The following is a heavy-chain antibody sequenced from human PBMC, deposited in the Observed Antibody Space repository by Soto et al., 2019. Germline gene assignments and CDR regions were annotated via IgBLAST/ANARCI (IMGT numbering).Heavy chain of an antibody. CDR3: ARNVNSGFDY. D-gene: IGHD1-20*01. Sequence: QVQVVQSGAGVKKPGASVKVSCKASGYTFITYYMHWVRQAPGQGLEWMGFINPSGGSTSYAQKFQARVTMTRDTSTSTVYMELSSLRSEDTAVYYCARNVNSGFDYWGQGTLVTVSS. V-gene: IGHV1-46*01. CDR1: GYTFITYY. J-gene: IGHJ4*02. CDR2: INPSGGST.